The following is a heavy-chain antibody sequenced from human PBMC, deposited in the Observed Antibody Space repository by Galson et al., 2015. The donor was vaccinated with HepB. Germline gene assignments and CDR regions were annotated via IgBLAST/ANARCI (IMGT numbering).Heavy chain of an antibody. CDR1: GFTFSDYY. J-gene: IGHJ4*02. V-gene: IGHV3-11*06. CDR3: ARVADADYGDHSHFDY. Sequence: LRLSCAASGFTFSDYYMSWIRQAPGKGLEWLSYISSTGTYTNYADSVKGRFTISRDNAKNSLCLQMNNLRAEDTAVYYCARVADADYGDHSHFDYWGQGTLVTVSS. CDR2: ISSTGTYT. D-gene: IGHD4-17*01.